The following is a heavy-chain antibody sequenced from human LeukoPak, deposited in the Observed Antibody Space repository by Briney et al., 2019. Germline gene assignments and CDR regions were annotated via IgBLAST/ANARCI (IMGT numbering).Heavy chain of an antibody. D-gene: IGHD3-10*01. V-gene: IGHV3-30-3*01. CDR3: ARVPITMVRGVGPGAFDI. J-gene: IGHJ3*02. CDR2: ISYDGSNK. Sequence: GGSLRLSCAASGFTFSSYAMHWVRQAPGKGLEWVAVISYDGSNKYYADSVKGRFTISRDNSKNTLYLRMNSLRAEDTAVYYCARVPITMVRGVGPGAFDIWGQGTMVTVSS. CDR1: GFTFSSYA.